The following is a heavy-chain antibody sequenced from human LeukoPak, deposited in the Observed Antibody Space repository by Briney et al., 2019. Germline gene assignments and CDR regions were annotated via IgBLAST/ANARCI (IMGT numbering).Heavy chain of an antibody. CDR2: ISGSGGST. V-gene: IGHV3-23*01. CDR1: GFTFSSYA. Sequence: GSLRLSCAASGFTFSSYAMSWVRQAPGKGLEWVSAISGSGGSTYYADSVKGRFTISRDNSKNTLYLQMNSLRAEDTAVYYCARYSSSWYLYYYYYYMDVWGKGTTVTVSS. J-gene: IGHJ6*03. CDR3: ARYSSSWYLYYYYYYMDV. D-gene: IGHD6-13*01.